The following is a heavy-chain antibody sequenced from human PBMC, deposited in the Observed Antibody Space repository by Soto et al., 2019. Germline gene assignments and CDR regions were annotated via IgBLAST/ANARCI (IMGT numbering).Heavy chain of an antibody. Sequence: GESLKISCKGSGYSFTSYWIGWVRQMPGKGLEWMGIIYPGDSDTRYSPSFQGQVTISADKSISTAYLQWSSLKASDTAMYYCARPSGLKYSYGPHGMDVWAQGPTVTVSS. CDR1: GYSFTSYW. D-gene: IGHD5-18*01. J-gene: IGHJ6*02. CDR2: IYPGDSDT. V-gene: IGHV5-51*01. CDR3: ARPSGLKYSYGPHGMDV.